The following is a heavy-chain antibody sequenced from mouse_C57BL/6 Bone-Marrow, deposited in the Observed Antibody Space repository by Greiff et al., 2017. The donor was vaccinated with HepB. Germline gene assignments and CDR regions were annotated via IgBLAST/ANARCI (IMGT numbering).Heavy chain of an antibody. J-gene: IGHJ2*01. D-gene: IGHD1-1*01. Sequence: VQLKESGGDLVKPGGSLKLSCAASGFTFSSYGMSWVRQTPDKRLEWVATISSGGSYTYYPDSVKGRFTISRDNAKNTLYLQMSSLKSEDTAMYYCAREAYGSDPYYFDYWGQGTTLTVSS. CDR1: GFTFSSYG. CDR2: ISSGGSYT. CDR3: AREAYGSDPYYFDY. V-gene: IGHV5-6*01.